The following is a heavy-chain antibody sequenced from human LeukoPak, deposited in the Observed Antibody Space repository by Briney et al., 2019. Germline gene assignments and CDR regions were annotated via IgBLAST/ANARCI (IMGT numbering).Heavy chain of an antibody. J-gene: IGHJ4*02. D-gene: IGHD3-22*01. CDR2: XILGIA. CDR3: ARDSYYYDSSGYYRFDY. Sequence: XILGIANYAQKSQGRVTITADKSTSTAYMELSSLRSEDTAVYYCARDSYYYDSSGYYRFDYWGQGTLVTVSS. V-gene: IGHV1-69*04.